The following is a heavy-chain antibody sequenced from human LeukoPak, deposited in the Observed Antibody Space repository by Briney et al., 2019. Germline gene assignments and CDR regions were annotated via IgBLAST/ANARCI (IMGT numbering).Heavy chain of an antibody. V-gene: IGHV3-7*01. CDR2: IKQDGSEK. Sequence: PGGSLRLSCAGSGFTFSSYWMSWVRQAPGKGLEWVANIKQDGSEKYYVDSVKGRFTISRDNAKNSLYLQMNSLRAEDTAVYYCARTVRGRYYDSSGYPDHWGQGTLVTVSS. J-gene: IGHJ5*02. D-gene: IGHD3-22*01. CDR1: GFTFSSYW. CDR3: ARTVRGRYYDSSGYPDH.